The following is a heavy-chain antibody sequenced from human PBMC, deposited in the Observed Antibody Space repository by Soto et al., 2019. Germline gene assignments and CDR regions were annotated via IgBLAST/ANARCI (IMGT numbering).Heavy chain of an antibody. CDR1: GYTFTSYY. D-gene: IGHD1-26*01. Sequence: ASVKVSCKASGYTFTSYYMHWVRQAPGQGLEWMGIINPSGGSTSYAQKFQGRVTMTRDTSTSTVYMELSSLRSEDTAVYYCARVGGSNHDPGPTYYYYYMDVWGKGTTVTVSS. CDR2: INPSGGST. J-gene: IGHJ6*03. V-gene: IGHV1-46*03. CDR3: ARVGGSNHDPGPTYYYYYMDV.